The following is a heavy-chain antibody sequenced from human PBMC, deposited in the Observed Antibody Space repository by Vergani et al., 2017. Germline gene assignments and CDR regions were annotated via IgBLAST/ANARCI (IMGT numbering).Heavy chain of an antibody. D-gene: IGHD4-23*01. Sequence: EVQLVESGGGLVKPGGSLRLSCAASGFTFSSYSMHWVRQAPGKGVEWVSSISSSSSYIYYADSVKGRFTISRDNAKNSLYLQMNSLRAEDTAVYYCARDGGGKGDVDYGGEGTLVTVSA. V-gene: IGHV3-21*01. J-gene: IGHJ4*02. CDR3: ARDGGGKGDVDY. CDR2: ISSSSSYI. CDR1: GFTFSSYS.